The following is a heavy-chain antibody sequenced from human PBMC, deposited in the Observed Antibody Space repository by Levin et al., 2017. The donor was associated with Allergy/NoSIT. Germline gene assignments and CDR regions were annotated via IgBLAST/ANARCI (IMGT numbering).Heavy chain of an antibody. Sequence: SVKVSCKASGFTFTSSAMQWVRQARGQRLEWIGWIVVGSGNTNYAQKFQERVTITRDMSTSTAYMELSSLRSEDTAVYYCAAVSTWADGPRYGMDVWGQGTTVTVSS. CDR3: AAVSTWADGPRYGMDV. J-gene: IGHJ6*02. CDR1: GFTFTSSA. D-gene: IGHD1-26*01. V-gene: IGHV1-58*02. CDR2: IVVGSGNT.